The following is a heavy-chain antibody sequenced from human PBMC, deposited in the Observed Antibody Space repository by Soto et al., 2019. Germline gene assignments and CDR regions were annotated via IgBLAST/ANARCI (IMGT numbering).Heavy chain of an antibody. J-gene: IGHJ4*02. Sequence: EVQLLASGGGLIQPGGSLRLSCAASGFTFSTYAMSWVRQAPGKGLEWVSRISAGAGRTDYADSVKGRFTISRDNSKNTLYLQMNSLRAEDTAVYYCAKGYYYDSSGYFDYWGQGTLVTVSS. CDR3: AKGYYYDSSGYFDY. CDR2: ISAGAGRT. V-gene: IGHV3-23*01. CDR1: GFTFSTYA. D-gene: IGHD3-22*01.